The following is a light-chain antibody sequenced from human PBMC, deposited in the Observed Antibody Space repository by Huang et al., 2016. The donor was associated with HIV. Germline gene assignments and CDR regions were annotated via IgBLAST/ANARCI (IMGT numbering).Light chain of an antibody. CDR1: QSISSY. J-gene: IGKJ4*01. CDR3: QQSYSSLT. V-gene: IGKV1-39*01. Sequence: DIQMTQSPSSLSASVGDRVTITCRASQSISSYFNWYQQKPGKAPKLLIYASSSMQSGGPSRFSGSGSGTDCTLTISSLQPEDFATYYCQQSYSSLTFGGGTKVEIK. CDR2: ASS.